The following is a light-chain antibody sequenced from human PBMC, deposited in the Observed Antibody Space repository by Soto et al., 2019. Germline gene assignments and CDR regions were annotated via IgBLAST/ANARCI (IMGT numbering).Light chain of an antibody. J-gene: IGKJ5*01. CDR2: DAS. V-gene: IGKV3-11*01. CDR3: QQRSNWPPIT. CDR1: QSVNPF. Sequence: VWTHSKDTLSLSPWQRATLSYMPSQSVNPFLVWYQQRPGQAPRLLIHDASHRAAGIPARFSGSGFGTDFTITISSLEPEDAAVYYCQQRSNWPPITFGQGTRLEI.